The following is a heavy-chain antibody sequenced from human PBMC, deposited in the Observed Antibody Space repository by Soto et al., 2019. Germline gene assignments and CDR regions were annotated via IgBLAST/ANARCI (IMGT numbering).Heavy chain of an antibody. CDR1: GGTFNNYV. V-gene: IGHV1-69*06. Sequence: QVQLVQSGAEVKKPGSSVKVSCKASGGTFNNYVINWVRQAPGQGLEWMGGIIPIFGTANYAQKFQGRVTITADKSTSTAYMELNSLRSEDTAVYYCAGRCDSTSCLAHVDYWGQGTLVTVSS. CDR2: IIPIFGTA. J-gene: IGHJ4*02. D-gene: IGHD2-2*01. CDR3: AGRCDSTSCLAHVDY.